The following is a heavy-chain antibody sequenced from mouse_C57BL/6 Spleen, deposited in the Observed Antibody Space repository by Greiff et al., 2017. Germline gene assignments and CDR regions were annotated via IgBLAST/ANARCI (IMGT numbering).Heavy chain of an antibody. D-gene: IGHD1-2*01. CDR2: IDPSDSYT. J-gene: IGHJ2*01. Sequence: QVQLKQPGAELVKPGASVKLSCKASGYTFTSYWMQWVKQRPGQGLEWIGEIDPSDSYTNYNQKFKGKATLTVDTSSSTAYMQLSSLTSEDSAVYYCARDYGPDYWGQGTTLTVSS. V-gene: IGHV1-50*01. CDR1: GYTFTSYW. CDR3: ARDYGPDY.